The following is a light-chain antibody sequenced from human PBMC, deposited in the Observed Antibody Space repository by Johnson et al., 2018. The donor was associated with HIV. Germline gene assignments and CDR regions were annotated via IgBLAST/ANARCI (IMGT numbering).Light chain of an antibody. CDR1: SSNIGNNF. Sequence: QSVLTQPPSVSAAPGQRVTISCYGSSSNIGNNFVSWYQQLPGTAPKVLIYDTSKRPSGIPDRFSGSKSGTSATLGITGLQTGDEADYYCGTWDSSLSAYVFGTGTKVTVL. CDR2: DTS. J-gene: IGLJ1*01. V-gene: IGLV1-51*01. CDR3: GTWDSSLSAYV.